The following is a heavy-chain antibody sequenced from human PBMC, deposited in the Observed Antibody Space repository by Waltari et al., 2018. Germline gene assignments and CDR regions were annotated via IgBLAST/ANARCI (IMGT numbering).Heavy chain of an antibody. CDR2: KSFDGNNE. J-gene: IGHJ4*02. CDR3: AKDPPTHWSLDS. D-gene: IGHD1-1*01. V-gene: IGHV3-30*18. Sequence: QVQLVESGGGVVQPGRSLRLSCAASGFTFTTYGMHWVRQAPGKGREWVEIKSFDGNNEYYADTVKGRFTISRDTSKNTLYLQMNSLRPEDTAMYYCAKDPPTHWSLDSWGQGTLVTVSS. CDR1: GFTFTTYG.